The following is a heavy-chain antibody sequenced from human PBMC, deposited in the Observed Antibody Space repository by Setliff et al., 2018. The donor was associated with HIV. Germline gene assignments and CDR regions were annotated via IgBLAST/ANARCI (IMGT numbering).Heavy chain of an antibody. CDR1: GGSVRSYY. CDR2: FYYSGGT. J-gene: IGHJ4*02. Sequence: SETLSLTCSVSGGSVRSYYWSWIRQFPGKGLEWIGYFYYSGGTSYNPSLKSRVSIFVDASKNHFSLNLTSVTAADTAVYYCARYSSGWYAHFWGQGTLVTVSS. D-gene: IGHD6-19*01. V-gene: IGHV4-59*02. CDR3: ARYSSGWYAHF.